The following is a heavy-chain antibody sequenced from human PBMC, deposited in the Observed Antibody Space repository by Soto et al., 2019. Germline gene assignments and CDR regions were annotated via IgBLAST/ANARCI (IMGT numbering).Heavy chain of an antibody. CDR3: VRDRFGSWTFDY. CDR1: GYNFASNH. Sequence: QVQLVQSGAEVKEPGASVKVSCKASGYNFASNHMHWVRQIPGQELEWMGIIHPTDGSTSYAQRFRGRITLTRDAPTNTDYMELRGLTSEDTAVYYCVRDRFGSWTFDYWGQGTLLTVSS. J-gene: IGHJ4*02. D-gene: IGHD6-13*01. V-gene: IGHV1-46*01. CDR2: IHPTDGST.